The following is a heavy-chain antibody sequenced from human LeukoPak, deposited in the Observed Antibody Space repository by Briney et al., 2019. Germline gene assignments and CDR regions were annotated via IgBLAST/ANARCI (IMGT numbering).Heavy chain of an antibody. V-gene: IGHV1-69*01. CDR2: IIPIFGTA. D-gene: IGHD6-13*01. J-gene: IGHJ5*02. Sequence: PVEGFCKGSGGTLRSHAISGGGQGPGRGVLWMGGIIPIFGTANYAQKFQGRVTITADESTSTAYMELSSLRSEDTAVYYCARGSSSWYENWFDPWGQGTLVTVSS. CDR3: ARGSSSWYENWFDP. CDR1: GGTLRSHA.